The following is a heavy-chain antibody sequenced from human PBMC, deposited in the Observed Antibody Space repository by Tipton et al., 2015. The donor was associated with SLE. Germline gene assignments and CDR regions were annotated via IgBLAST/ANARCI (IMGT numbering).Heavy chain of an antibody. V-gene: IGHV4-39*07. CDR2: IYYSGST. D-gene: IGHD6-13*01. J-gene: IGHJ6*03. CDR3: ARGLRIAAAGTPYYYYYYYMDV. CDR1: GGSIRSSNYY. Sequence: TLSLTCTVSGGSIRSSNYYWGWIRQPPGKGLEWIGSIYYSGSTYYNPSLKSRVTISVDTSKNQFSLKLSSVTAADTAVYYCARGLRIAAAGTPYYYYYYYMDVWGKGTTVTVSS.